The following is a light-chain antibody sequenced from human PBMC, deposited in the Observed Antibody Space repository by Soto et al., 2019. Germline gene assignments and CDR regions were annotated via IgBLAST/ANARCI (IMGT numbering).Light chain of an antibody. CDR1: SRDVGIYNL. V-gene: IGLV2-23*01. CDR3: CSYAGSSTYV. CDR2: EDT. Sequence: QSALAQPASVSGSPGQSITISCTGTSRDVGIYNLVSWYQLHPGKVPKLIIYEDTKRPSGISSRFSGSESGITAFLTISGLQAEDEADYYCCSYAGSSTYVSGNATKVTVL. J-gene: IGLJ1*01.